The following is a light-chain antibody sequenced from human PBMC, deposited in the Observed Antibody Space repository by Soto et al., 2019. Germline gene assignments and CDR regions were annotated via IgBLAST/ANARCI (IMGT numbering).Light chain of an antibody. CDR3: QQYGSTRWT. Sequence: EIVLAEIPGTLSLSPGDRATLSCRASQRVGSNYLAWYQQKSGQPPGLLIHGASSRATGVPDRFIVSGSGTEFSLPLSRLEPEDFAVYDCQQYGSTRWTFGQGTKV. CDR1: QRVGSNY. CDR2: GAS. J-gene: IGKJ1*01. V-gene: IGKV3-20*01.